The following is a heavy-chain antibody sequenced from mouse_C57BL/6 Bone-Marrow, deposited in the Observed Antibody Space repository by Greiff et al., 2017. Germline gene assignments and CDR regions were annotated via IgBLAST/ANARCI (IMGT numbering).Heavy chain of an antibody. CDR2: IDPSDSYT. CDR3: ARGVYYGSSWYFDV. J-gene: IGHJ1*03. CDR1: GYTFTSYW. V-gene: IGHV1-69*01. Sequence: QVHVKQPGAELVMPGASVKLSCKASGYTFTSYWMHWVKQRPGQGLEWIGEIDPSDSYTNYNQKFKGKSTLTVDKSSSTAYMQLSSLTSEDAAVYYCARGVYYGSSWYFDVWGTGTTVTVSS. D-gene: IGHD1-1*01.